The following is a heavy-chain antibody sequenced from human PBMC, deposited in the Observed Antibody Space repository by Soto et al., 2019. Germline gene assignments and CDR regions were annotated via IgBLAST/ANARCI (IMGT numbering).Heavy chain of an antibody. J-gene: IGHJ5*02. CDR1: GFTFDSHG. D-gene: IGHD4-17*01. Sequence: QVQLVESGGGAVQPGRSLRLSCAASGFTFDSHGMHWVRQAPGKGLEWVAVISSDGNNKYYADSVKGRFTISRDNFNNILYLQLSSRRSEDTAVYYCAKDLLPNTVTTCGSWGQGTLVTVSS. CDR3: AKDLLPNTVTTCGS. CDR2: ISSDGNNK. V-gene: IGHV3-30*18.